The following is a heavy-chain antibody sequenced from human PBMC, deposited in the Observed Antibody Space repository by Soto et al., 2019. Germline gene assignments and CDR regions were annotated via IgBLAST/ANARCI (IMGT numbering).Heavy chain of an antibody. CDR2: INHSGST. D-gene: IGHD1-1*01. J-gene: IGHJ6*02. Sequence: QVQLQQWGAGLLKPSETLSLTCAVYGGSLSGYYGNWIRQSPGKGLEWIGEINHSGSTNYNPSLKSRFTISIDTSKNQFSLKLSSVTAADTAVYYCARTRNLDVWGQGTTVIVSS. CDR1: GGSLSGYY. V-gene: IGHV4-34*01. CDR3: ARTRNLDV.